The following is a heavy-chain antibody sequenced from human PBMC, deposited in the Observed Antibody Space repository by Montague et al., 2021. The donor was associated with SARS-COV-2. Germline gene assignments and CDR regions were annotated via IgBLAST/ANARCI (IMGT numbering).Heavy chain of an antibody. CDR2: VSYSGST. CDR3: ARLVWFGELSSENWFDP. V-gene: IGHV4-39*01. CDR1: GDSISYSSYY. J-gene: IGHJ5*02. D-gene: IGHD3-10*01. Sequence: SETLSLTCTVSGDSISYSSYYWGWIRQPPGKGLEWIGTVSYSGSTYYXXXLKSRVTIYVDTSKNQFSLKLNSVTAADTAVYYCARLVWFGELSSENWFDPWGQGTLVTVSS.